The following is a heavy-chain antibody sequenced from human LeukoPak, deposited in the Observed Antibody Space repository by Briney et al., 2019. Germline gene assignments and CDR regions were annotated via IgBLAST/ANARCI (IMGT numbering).Heavy chain of an antibody. CDR1: GGSISSYY. Sequence: SETLSLTCTVSGGSISSYYWSWIRQPPGKGLEWIGYIYYSGSTNYNPSLRSRVTISVDTSKNQFSLKLSSVTAADTAVYYCARTDKQWLVPGPTYYFDYRGQGTLVTVSS. V-gene: IGHV4-59*01. J-gene: IGHJ4*02. D-gene: IGHD6-19*01. CDR3: ARTDKQWLVPGPTYYFDY. CDR2: IYYSGST.